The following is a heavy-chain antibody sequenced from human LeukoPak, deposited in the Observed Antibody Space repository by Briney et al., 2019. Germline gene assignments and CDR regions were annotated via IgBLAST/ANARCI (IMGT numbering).Heavy chain of an antibody. D-gene: IGHD6-19*01. Sequence: SETLSLTCTVSGGPISSYYWNWIRQPPGKGLEWIGYIYYSGSTNYNPSLKSRVTISVDTSKNQFSLKLSSVTAADTAVYYCARATYSSGWYKRYNWFDPWGQGTLVTVSS. V-gene: IGHV4-59*01. CDR1: GGPISSYY. CDR2: IYYSGST. J-gene: IGHJ5*02. CDR3: ARATYSSGWYKRYNWFDP.